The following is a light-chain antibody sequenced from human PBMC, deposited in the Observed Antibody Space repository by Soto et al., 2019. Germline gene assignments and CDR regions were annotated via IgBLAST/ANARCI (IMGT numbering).Light chain of an antibody. CDR2: QDT. Sequence: SYELTQPPSVSVSPGQTASITCSGDKLGDKYTCWYQQKAGQSPVLVIHQDTKRPSGIPERFSGSNSRNAATLTISGTQALDEADYYCQACDNSTVVFGGGTKLTVL. J-gene: IGLJ2*01. CDR1: KLGDKY. CDR3: QACDNSTVV. V-gene: IGLV3-1*01.